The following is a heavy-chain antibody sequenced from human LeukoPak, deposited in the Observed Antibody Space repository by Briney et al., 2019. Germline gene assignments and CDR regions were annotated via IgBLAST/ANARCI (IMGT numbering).Heavy chain of an antibody. CDR1: GFTFDDYT. Sequence: PGGSLRLSCAASGFTFDDYTMHWVRQAPGKGLEWVSLISWDGGSTYYADSVKGRFTISRDNSKNSLYLQMNSLRTEDTALYYCAKDGGEAVAGEPYYYYGMDVWGQGTTVTVSS. J-gene: IGHJ6*02. CDR2: ISWDGGST. CDR3: AKDGGEAVAGEPYYYYGMDV. V-gene: IGHV3-43*01. D-gene: IGHD6-19*01.